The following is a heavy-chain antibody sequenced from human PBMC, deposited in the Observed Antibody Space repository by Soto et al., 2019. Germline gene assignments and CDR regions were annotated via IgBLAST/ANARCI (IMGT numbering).Heavy chain of an antibody. CDR1: GGSISSYY. V-gene: IGHV4-59*01. D-gene: IGHD3-3*01. CDR2: IYYSGST. CDR3: ASSYYDVWSSNGVKNWFDP. J-gene: IGHJ5*02. Sequence: QVQLQESGPGLVKPSETLSLTCTVSGGSISSYYWSWIRQPPGKGLEWIGYIYYSGSTNYNPSLKSRVTISVDTSKNQFSMKMSSVTAADTAVYYCASSYYDVWSSNGVKNWFDPWGQGTLVTVSS.